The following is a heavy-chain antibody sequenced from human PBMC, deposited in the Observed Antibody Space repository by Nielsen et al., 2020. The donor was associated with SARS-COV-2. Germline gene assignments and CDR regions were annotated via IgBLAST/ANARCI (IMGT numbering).Heavy chain of an antibody. CDR3: ARDNWCRMDV. CDR1: GFTISSRF. J-gene: IGHJ6*02. CDR2: IYTDGST. V-gene: IGHV3-66*01. Sequence: GGSLRLSCGASGFTISSRFMSWVRQAAGKGLDWVSVIYTDGSTSHADSVKGRFTISRDNSKNTLYLQMNSLRAEDTAVYYCARDNWCRMDVWGQGTTFTVSS. D-gene: IGHD1-20*01.